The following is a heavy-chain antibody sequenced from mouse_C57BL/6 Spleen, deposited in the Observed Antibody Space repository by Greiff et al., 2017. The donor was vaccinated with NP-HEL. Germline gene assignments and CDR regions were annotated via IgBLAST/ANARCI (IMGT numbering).Heavy chain of an antibody. D-gene: IGHD4-1*01. V-gene: IGHV1-82*01. J-gene: IGHJ1*03. CDR1: GYAFSSSW. Sequence: VQVVESGPELVKPGASVKISCKASGYAFSSSWMNWVKQRPGKGLEWIGRIYPGDGDTNYNGKLKGKATLTADKSSSTAYMQLSSLTSEDSAVYFCARNWDVERYFDVWGTGTTVTVSS. CDR3: ARNWDVERYFDV. CDR2: IYPGDGDT.